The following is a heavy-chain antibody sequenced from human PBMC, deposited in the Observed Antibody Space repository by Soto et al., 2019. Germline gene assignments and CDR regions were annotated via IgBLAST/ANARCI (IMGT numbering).Heavy chain of an antibody. Sequence: PGGSLRRSCAASGFTFSSYGMHWVRQAPGKGLEWVAVIWYDGSNKYYADSVKGRFTISRDNSKNTLYLQMKSLRAEDTAVYYCARDWDSSGWYGGDYWGQGTLVTVSS. V-gene: IGHV3-33*08. J-gene: IGHJ4*02. CDR3: ARDWDSSGWYGGDY. D-gene: IGHD6-19*01. CDR2: IWYDGSNK. CDR1: GFTFSSYG.